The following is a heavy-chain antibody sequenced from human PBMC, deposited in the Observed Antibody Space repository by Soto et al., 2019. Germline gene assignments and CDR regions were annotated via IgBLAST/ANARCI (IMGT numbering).Heavy chain of an antibody. J-gene: IGHJ4*02. V-gene: IGHV3-23*01. CDR3: AKGSIEYSASVDN. Sequence: VQLLESGGGLVQPGGSLRLSCAASGFSSSSYAMVWVRQAPGKGLEWVAVISARGGSSYFADSVKGRFTLSRDNSKNVLSLEMNSLRAEDTAIYFCAKGSIEYSASVDNWGQGTLVVVSS. D-gene: IGHD5-12*01. CDR2: ISARGGSS. CDR1: GFSSSSYA.